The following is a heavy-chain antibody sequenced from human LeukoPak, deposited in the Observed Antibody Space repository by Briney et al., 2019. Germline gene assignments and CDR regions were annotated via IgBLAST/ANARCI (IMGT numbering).Heavy chain of an antibody. CDR1: GFTFSSYA. Sequence: TGGSLRLSCAASGFTFSSYAMSWVRQAPGKGLEWVSAISGSGGSTYYADSVKGRSTISRDNSKNTLYLQMNSLRAEDTAVYYCAKDGWYAEYFQHWGQGTLVTVSS. D-gene: IGHD6-19*01. J-gene: IGHJ1*01. CDR2: ISGSGGST. V-gene: IGHV3-23*01. CDR3: AKDGWYAEYFQH.